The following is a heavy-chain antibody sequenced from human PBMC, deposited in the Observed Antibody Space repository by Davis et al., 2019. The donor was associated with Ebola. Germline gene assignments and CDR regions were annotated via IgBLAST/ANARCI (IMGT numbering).Heavy chain of an antibody. D-gene: IGHD3-10*01. CDR2: IIPILGIA. V-gene: IGHV1-69*04. CDR3: ARDMGMVQEANWFDP. J-gene: IGHJ5*02. Sequence: AASVKVSCKASGGTFSSYAISWVRQAPGQGLEWMGRIIPILGIANYAQKFQGRVTMTTDTSTSTAYMELRSLRSDDTAVYYCARDMGMVQEANWFDPWGQGTLVTVSS. CDR1: GGTFSSYA.